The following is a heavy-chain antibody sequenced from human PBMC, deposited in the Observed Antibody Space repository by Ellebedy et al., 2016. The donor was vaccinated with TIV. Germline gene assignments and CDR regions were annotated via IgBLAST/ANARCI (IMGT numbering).Heavy chain of an antibody. D-gene: IGHD4-23*01. V-gene: IGHV1-46*04. Sequence: ASVKVSCKASGYTFTSYDINWVRQAPGQGLEWMGTMNPSGDSTTYAQKLQGRVTMTRETSTSTVYMELSGLRSEDTAVYYCARDWELGYWGQGTLVTVSS. CDR1: GYTFTSYD. CDR2: MNPSGDST. CDR3: ARDWELGY. J-gene: IGHJ4*02.